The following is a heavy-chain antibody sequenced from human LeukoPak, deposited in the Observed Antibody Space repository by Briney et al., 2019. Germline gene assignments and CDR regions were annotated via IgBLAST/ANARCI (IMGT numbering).Heavy chain of an antibody. J-gene: IGHJ6*02. CDR2: ISYDGSNK. D-gene: IGHD3-22*01. Sequence: GGSLRLSCAASGFTFSSYGMHWVRQAPGKGLEWVAVISYDGSNKYYADSVKGRFTISRDNSKNTLYLQMNSLRAEDPAVYYCAKDVGYGPITMIVVAMYYYYGMDVWGQGTTVTVSS. CDR1: GFTFSSYG. CDR3: AKDVGYGPITMIVVAMYYYYGMDV. V-gene: IGHV3-30*18.